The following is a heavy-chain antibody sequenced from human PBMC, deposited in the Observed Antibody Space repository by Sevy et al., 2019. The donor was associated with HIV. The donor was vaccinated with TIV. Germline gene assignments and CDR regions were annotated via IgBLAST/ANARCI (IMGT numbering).Heavy chain of an antibody. CDR1: GYSISSGYY. D-gene: IGHD4-17*01. CDR2: IYHSGST. Sequence: SETLSLTYTVSGYSISSGYYWGWIRQPPGKGLEWIGSIYHSGSTYYNPSLKSRVTISVDTSKNQFSLKLSSVTAADTAVYYCARQIRTVTTKPFDYWGQGTLVTVSS. CDR3: ARQIRTVTTKPFDY. J-gene: IGHJ4*02. V-gene: IGHV4-38-2*02.